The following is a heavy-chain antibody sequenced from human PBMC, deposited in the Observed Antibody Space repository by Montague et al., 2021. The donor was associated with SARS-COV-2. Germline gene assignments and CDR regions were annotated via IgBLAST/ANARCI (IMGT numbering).Heavy chain of an antibody. D-gene: IGHD6-13*01. V-gene: IGHV4-31*03. CDR2: IYYSGST. J-gene: IGHJ2*01. Sequence: TLSLTCTVSGGSISSGGYYWSWIRQHPGKGLEWIGYIYYSGSTYYNPSLKSRVTISVDTSKNQFSLKPSSVTAADAAVYYCARVFPIAAAAPYWYFDLWGRGTLVTVSS. CDR3: ARVFPIAAAAPYWYFDL. CDR1: GGSISSGGYY.